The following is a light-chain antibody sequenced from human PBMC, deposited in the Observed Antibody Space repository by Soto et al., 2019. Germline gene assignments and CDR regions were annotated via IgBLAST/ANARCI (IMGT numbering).Light chain of an antibody. CDR2: DAS. Sequence: EIFSAHSPATLSSSPGERGPPSRRASQTVSNKLAWYQHKPGQAPRLLVYDASSRATGISDRFSGSGSGTDFTLTISRLEPEDFAVYYCQQYDTSGTFGQGTKVDI. V-gene: IGKV3-20*01. CDR3: QQYDTSGT. J-gene: IGKJ1*01. CDR1: QTVSNK.